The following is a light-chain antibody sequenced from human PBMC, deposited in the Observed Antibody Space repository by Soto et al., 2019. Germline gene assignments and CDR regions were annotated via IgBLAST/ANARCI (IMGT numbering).Light chain of an antibody. V-gene: IGKV3D-15*01. CDR1: QSLDNK. CDR2: AVS. Sequence: MVMTQSPATLSVSPGERATLSCRASQSLDNKLAWYQQKPGQAPRLLIYAVSTRATGIPARFSGSGSGTDFTLTISSLQSEDFAVYYCQQYNNRPTFGPGTKVNIK. CDR3: QQYNNRPT. J-gene: IGKJ3*01.